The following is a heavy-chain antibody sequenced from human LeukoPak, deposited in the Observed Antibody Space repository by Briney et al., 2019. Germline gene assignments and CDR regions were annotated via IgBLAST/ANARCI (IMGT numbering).Heavy chain of an antibody. CDR3: ARQTRHRVPTSFNIAVGRRGAFDY. D-gene: IGHD6-19*01. CDR1: GGSISSSNW. Sequence: PSETLSLTCAVSGGSISSSNWWSWVRQPPGKGLEWIGEINHSGSTNYNPSIKSRVTISIDTSKNQFSLKLSSVTAADTAVYYCARQTRHRVPTSFNIAVGRRGAFDYWGQGTLVTVSS. CDR2: INHSGST. J-gene: IGHJ4*02. V-gene: IGHV4-4*02.